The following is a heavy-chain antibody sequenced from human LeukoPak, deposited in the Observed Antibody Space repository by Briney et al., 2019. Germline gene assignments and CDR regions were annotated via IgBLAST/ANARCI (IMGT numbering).Heavy chain of an antibody. CDR3: ARDDGGRHTSSLDY. J-gene: IGHJ4*02. CDR2: MSSTGDII. CDR1: GFPFSTYE. D-gene: IGHD6-6*01. Sequence: PGGPLRLSCAASGFPFSTYEMHWVRQAPGKGLEWVSYMSSTGDIIYYADSVKGRFAISRDNAKNSLYLQMDSLRAEDTAVYYCARDDGGRHTSSLDYWGQGTLVAVSS. V-gene: IGHV3-48*03.